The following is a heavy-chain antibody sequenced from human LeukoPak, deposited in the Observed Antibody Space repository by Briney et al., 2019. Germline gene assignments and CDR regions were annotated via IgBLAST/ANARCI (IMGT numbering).Heavy chain of an antibody. CDR2: IYYSGST. D-gene: IGHD3-10*01. Sequence: PSETLSLTCSVSGGSITTSSYYWGWIRQPPDKGLEWIGSIYYSGSTYYNPSLQSRVTISLDTSKNQFSLKLSSVTAADTAVYYCARARMVRGVLFDYWGQGTLVTVSS. CDR3: ARARMVRGVLFDY. J-gene: IGHJ4*02. V-gene: IGHV4-39*07. CDR1: GGSITTSSYY.